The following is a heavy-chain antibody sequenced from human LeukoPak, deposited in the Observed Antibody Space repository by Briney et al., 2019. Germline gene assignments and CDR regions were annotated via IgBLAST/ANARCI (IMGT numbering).Heavy chain of an antibody. CDR1: GGSFSGYY. V-gene: IGHV4-34*01. J-gene: IGHJ4*02. CDR3: ARDQGRDYDY. Sequence: SETLSLTCAVYGGSFSGYYWSWIRQPPGKGLEWIGEINHSGSTNYNPSLKSRVTISVDTSKNQFSLKLSSVTAADTAVYYCARDQGRDYDYWGQGTLVTVSS. CDR2: INHSGST.